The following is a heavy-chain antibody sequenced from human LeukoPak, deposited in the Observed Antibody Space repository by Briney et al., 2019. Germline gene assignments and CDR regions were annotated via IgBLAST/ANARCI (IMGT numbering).Heavy chain of an antibody. CDR2: IVVGSGNT. D-gene: IGHD6-19*01. J-gene: IGHJ4*02. Sequence: ASVKVSCKASGFTFTSSAMQWVRQARGQRLEWIGWIVVGSGNTNYAQKFQERVTITRDMSTSTAYMELSSLRSEVTAVYYCAAAVAGTSLFDYWGQGTLVTVSS. V-gene: IGHV1-58*02. CDR3: AAAVAGTSLFDY. CDR1: GFTFTSSA.